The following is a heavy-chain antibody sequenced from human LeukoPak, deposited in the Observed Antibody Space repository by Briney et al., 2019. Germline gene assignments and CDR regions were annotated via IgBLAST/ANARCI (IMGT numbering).Heavy chain of an antibody. Sequence: SETLSLTCTVSGGSISSGSYYCSWIWQPAGKGLEWIGRIYTSGSTNYNPSLKSRVTISVDTSKNQFSLKLRSVTAADTAVYYCAREADTVVRGADFDYWGQGTLVTVSS. V-gene: IGHV4-61*02. D-gene: IGHD3-10*01. CDR1: GGSISSGSYY. CDR2: IYTSGST. CDR3: AREADTVVRGADFDY. J-gene: IGHJ4*02.